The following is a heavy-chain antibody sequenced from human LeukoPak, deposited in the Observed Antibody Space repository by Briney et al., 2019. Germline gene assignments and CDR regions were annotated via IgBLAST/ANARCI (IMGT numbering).Heavy chain of an antibody. Sequence: GGSLRLSCAASGFTFSSYGMHWVRQAPGKGLEWVAFIRYDGSNKYYADSVKGRFTISRDNSKNTLYLQMNSLRAEDTAVYYCAKDGKLYSSGWYLLDYWGQGTLVTVSS. J-gene: IGHJ4*02. V-gene: IGHV3-30*02. CDR3: AKDGKLYSSGWYLLDY. CDR2: IRYDGSNK. CDR1: GFTFSSYG. D-gene: IGHD6-19*01.